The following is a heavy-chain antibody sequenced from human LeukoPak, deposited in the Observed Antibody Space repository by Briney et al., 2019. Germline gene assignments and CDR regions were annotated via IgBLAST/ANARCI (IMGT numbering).Heavy chain of an antibody. CDR2: IYSGGST. CDR1: GFTVSRNY. D-gene: IGHD3-10*01. V-gene: IGHV3-53*01. CDR3: ARVYYGSGSLYYYYYYMDV. Sequence: GGSLRLSCAASGFTVSRNYMSWVRQAPGKGLEWVSVIYSGGSTNYADSVKGRFTISRDISKNTLYLQMNSLRAEDTAVYFCARVYYGSGSLYYYYYYMDVWAKGPRSPSP. J-gene: IGHJ6*03.